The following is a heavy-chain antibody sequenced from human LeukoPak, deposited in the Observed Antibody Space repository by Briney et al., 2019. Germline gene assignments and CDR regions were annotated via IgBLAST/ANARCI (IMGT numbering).Heavy chain of an antibody. CDR1: GGSISSGGYY. Sequence: SETLSLTCTVSGGSISSGGYYWSWIRQHPGKGLEWIGYIYYSGSTYYNPSLKSRVTISVDTSKDQFSPKLSSVTAADTAVYYCARCSSSLSFDYWGQGTLVTVSS. CDR2: IYYSGST. V-gene: IGHV4-31*03. CDR3: ARCSSSLSFDY. J-gene: IGHJ4*02. D-gene: IGHD6-6*01.